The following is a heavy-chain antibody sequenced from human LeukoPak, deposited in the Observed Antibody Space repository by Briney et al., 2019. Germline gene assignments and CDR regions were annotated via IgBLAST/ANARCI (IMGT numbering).Heavy chain of an antibody. CDR3: AKDLNTGVMQYFDS. D-gene: IGHD2-21*01. J-gene: IGHJ4*02. CDR1: GFPFSSYG. CDR2: MRYDGKTE. Sequence: GGSLRLSCTGSGFPFSSYGMHWVRQTPGRGLEWLAYMRYDGKTEYYADSVKGRFTIAREDSHSTVHLHMKDLRPDDAAVYFCAKDLNTGVMQYFDSWGQGTLVSVSS. V-gene: IGHV3-30*02.